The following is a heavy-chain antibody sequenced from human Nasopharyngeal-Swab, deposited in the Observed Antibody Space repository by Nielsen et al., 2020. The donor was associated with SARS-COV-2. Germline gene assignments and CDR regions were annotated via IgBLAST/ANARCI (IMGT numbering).Heavy chain of an antibody. CDR3: FIGHYMDS. CDR2: IKQDGSEK. J-gene: IGHJ6*03. Sequence: ETLSLTCAASGFTFSSYWMSWVRQAPGKGLEWVANIKQDGSEKYYVDSVKGRFTISRDNGKNSLFLEMNSLRAEDTAIYYCFIGHYMDSWGKGTAVIVSS. CDR1: GFTFSSYW. V-gene: IGHV3-7*01.